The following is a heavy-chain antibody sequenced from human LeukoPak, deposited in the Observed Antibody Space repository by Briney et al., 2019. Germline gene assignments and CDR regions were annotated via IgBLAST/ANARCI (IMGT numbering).Heavy chain of an antibody. CDR2: IYYSGST. J-gene: IGHJ3*02. D-gene: IGHD1-26*01. CDR1: GGSISSDTYY. Sequence: SETLSLTCTVSGGSISSDTYYWGRIRQPPGQGLEWIAAIYYSGSTYYNPSLKSRVAIEIDTSKNHFSLTLNAVTAADTAVYYCASYSGIYSAFEIWSQGTLVTVSS. V-gene: IGHV4-39*02. CDR3: ASYSGIYSAFEI.